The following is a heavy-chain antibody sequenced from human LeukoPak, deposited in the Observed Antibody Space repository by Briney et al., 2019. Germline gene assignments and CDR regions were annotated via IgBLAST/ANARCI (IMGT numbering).Heavy chain of an antibody. V-gene: IGHV3-30*03. J-gene: IGHJ4*02. D-gene: IGHD4-23*01. CDR1: GFTFSSYG. Sequence: GGSLRLSCAASGFTFSSYGMHWVRQAPGKGLEWVAVISYDGSNKYYADSVKGRFTISRDNSKNTLYLQMNSLRAEDTAVYYCARENYGGNSGPFDYWGQGTLVTVSS. CDR3: ARENYGGNSGPFDY. CDR2: ISYDGSNK.